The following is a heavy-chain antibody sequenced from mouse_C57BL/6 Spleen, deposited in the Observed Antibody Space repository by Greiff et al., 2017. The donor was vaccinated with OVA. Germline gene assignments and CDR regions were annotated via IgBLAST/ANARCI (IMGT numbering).Heavy chain of an antibody. J-gene: IGHJ4*01. CDR1: GYTFTSYW. V-gene: IGHV1-64*01. CDR2: IHPNSGST. D-gene: IGHD2-1*01. Sequence: VKLQQPGAELVKPGASVKLSCKASGYTFTSYWMHWVKQRPGQGLEWIGMIHPNSGSTNYNEKFKSKATLTVDKSSSTAYMQLSSLTSEDSAVYYCARSGGKGYAMDYWGQGTSVTVSS. CDR3: ARSGGKGYAMDY.